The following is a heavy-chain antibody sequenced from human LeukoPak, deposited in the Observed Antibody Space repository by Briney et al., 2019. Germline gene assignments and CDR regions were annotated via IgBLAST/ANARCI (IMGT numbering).Heavy chain of an antibody. CDR2: INHSGST. Sequence: SETLSLTCAVYGGSFSGYYWSWIRQPPGKGLEWIGEINHSGSTNYNPSLKSRVTISVDTSKNQLSLKLSSVTAADTAVYYCAREPGILQLPVAYFDYWGQGTLVTVSS. D-gene: IGHD5-24*01. V-gene: IGHV4-34*01. CDR1: GGSFSGYY. J-gene: IGHJ4*02. CDR3: AREPGILQLPVAYFDY.